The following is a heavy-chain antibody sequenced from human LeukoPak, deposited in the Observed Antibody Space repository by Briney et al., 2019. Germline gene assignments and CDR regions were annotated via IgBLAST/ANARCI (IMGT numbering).Heavy chain of an antibody. V-gene: IGHV3-7*01. CDR2: IKQDGSEK. CDR1: GFTFSSYW. D-gene: IGHD3-10*01. CDR3: ARERGPEGAYYYYYYMDV. Sequence: GGSLRLSCAASGFTFSSYWMSWVRQAPGKGLEWVANIKQDGSEKYYVDSVKGRFTISRDNAKNSLYLQMNSLRAEDTAVYYCARERGPEGAYYYYYYMDVWGKGTTVTISS. J-gene: IGHJ6*03.